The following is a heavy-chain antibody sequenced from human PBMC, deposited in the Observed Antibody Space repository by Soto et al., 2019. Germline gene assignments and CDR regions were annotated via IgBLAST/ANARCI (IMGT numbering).Heavy chain of an antibody. CDR3: ARDVAAADY. CDR2: TYYRSKWYN. J-gene: IGHJ4*02. CDR1: GDSVSTNSAT. Sequence: PSQTLSLTCAISGDSVSTNSATWDWIRQSPSRGLEWLGRTYYRSKWYNDYAVSVTGRITINPDTSNNQLSLQLNSVTPDDTAVYYCARDVAAADYWGQGTLVTVSS. D-gene: IGHD6-13*01. V-gene: IGHV6-1*01.